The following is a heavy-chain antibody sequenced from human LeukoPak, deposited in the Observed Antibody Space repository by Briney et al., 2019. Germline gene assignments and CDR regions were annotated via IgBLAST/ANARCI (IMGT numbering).Heavy chain of an antibody. CDR3: ARAMNYYYNYMDV. V-gene: IGHV4-39*07. CDR2: IYYSGNT. D-gene: IGHD3-10*01. Sequence: SETLSLTCTVSGGSISSSNYYWDWIRQPPGKGLEWIGSIYYSGNTYYNPSLKSRVTISVDTSKNQFSLKLSSVTAADTAVYYCARAMNYYYNYMDVWGKGTTVTVSS. CDR1: GGSISSSNYY. J-gene: IGHJ6*03.